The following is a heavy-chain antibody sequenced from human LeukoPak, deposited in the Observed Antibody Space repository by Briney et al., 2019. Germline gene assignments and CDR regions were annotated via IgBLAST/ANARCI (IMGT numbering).Heavy chain of an antibody. D-gene: IGHD3-22*01. CDR3: ARGLKGSTNYYDSSGYYPDAFDI. Sequence: GGSLRLSCAASGFTVSSNYMSWVRQAPGKGLEWVSVIYSGGSTYYADSVKGRFTISRDNSKNTLYLQMNSLRAEDTAVYYCARGLKGSTNYYDSSGYYPDAFDIWGQGTMVTVSS. CDR2: IYSGGST. CDR1: GFTVSSNY. J-gene: IGHJ3*02. V-gene: IGHV3-66*01.